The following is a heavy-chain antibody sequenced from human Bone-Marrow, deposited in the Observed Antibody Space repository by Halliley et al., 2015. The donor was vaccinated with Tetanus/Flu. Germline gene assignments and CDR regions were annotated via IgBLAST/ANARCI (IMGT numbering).Heavy chain of an antibody. D-gene: IGHD2-21*02. V-gene: IGHV4-34*01. CDR2: IYHGGNI. Sequence: TLSLTCAVYGGSFSDYYWAWIRQSRGKGLEWVAEIYHGGNINYSPSLKSRLTISIDTSKHQFSLRLSSVTAADAAVYYCARLVVTPALGRYAFDVWGQGTLVTVSS. CDR1: GGSFSDYY. CDR3: ARLVVTPALGRYAFDV. J-gene: IGHJ3*01.